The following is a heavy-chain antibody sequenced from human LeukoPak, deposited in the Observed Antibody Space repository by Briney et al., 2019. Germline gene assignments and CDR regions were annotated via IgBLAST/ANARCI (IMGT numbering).Heavy chain of an antibody. CDR1: GGTFSSYT. V-gene: IGHV1-69*01. CDR2: IIPIFGTA. J-gene: IGHJ4*02. Sequence: GSSVKVSCKASGGTFSSYTISWVRQAPGQGLECMGGIIPIFGTANYAQKFQGRVTITADESTSTAYMELSSLRSEDTAVYYCARGAGYYYDMDYWGQGTLVTVSS. CDR3: ARGAGYYYDMDY. D-gene: IGHD3-22*01.